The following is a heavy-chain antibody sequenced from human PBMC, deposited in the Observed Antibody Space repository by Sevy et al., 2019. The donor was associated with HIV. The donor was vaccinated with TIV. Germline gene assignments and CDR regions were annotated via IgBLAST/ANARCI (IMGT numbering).Heavy chain of an antibody. CDR2: INPPTGGT. J-gene: IGHJ4*02. CDR1: GYTFTEYY. CDR3: AGMGDYFDTSGYYPMKY. D-gene: IGHD3-22*01. V-gene: IGHV1-2*06. Sequence: ASVRVACKASGYTFTEYYVHWLGQAPGQGLEWMGRINPPTGGTYFGKKFQDRVTLTTDTSINAVYIELSGLKFDDTAVFYCAGMGDYFDTSGYYPMKYWGLGTLVTVSS.